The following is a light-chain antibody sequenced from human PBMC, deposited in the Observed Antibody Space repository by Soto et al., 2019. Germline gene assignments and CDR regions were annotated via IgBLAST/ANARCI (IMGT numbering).Light chain of an antibody. CDR3: QQYSSLVT. Sequence: EIVLTQSPGTLSLSPGERATLSCRASQSVSSSYLAWYQHKPGRAPRLLIDGTSSRATGIPDRFSGSGSGTDFTLTISRLEPEDLAVYYCQQYSSLVTFGQGTKVDIK. J-gene: IGKJ1*01. CDR1: QSVSSSY. CDR2: GTS. V-gene: IGKV3-20*01.